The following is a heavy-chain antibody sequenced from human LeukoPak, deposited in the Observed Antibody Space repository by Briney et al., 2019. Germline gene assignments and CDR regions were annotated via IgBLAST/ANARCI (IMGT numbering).Heavy chain of an antibody. D-gene: IGHD2-15*01. CDR2: IKSKTDGGTT. CDR1: GFTFSNAW. Sequence: GGSLRLSCEASGFTFSNAWMSWVRQAPGKGLEWVGRIKSKTDGGTTDYAAPVKGRFTISRDDSKNTLYLQMNSLKTEDTAVYYCTTVLTPGNYYYYGMDVWGQGTTVTVSS. CDR3: TTVLTPGNYYYYGMDV. J-gene: IGHJ6*02. V-gene: IGHV3-15*01.